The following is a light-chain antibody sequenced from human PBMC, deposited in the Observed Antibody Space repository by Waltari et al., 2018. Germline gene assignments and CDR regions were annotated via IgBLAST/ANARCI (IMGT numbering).Light chain of an antibody. Sequence: EIVLTQSPGTLSLSPGERATFSCRASQSVTSSYLAWYQQKPGQAPRLLIYGASSRATGIPDRFSGSGSGTDFTLTISRLETEDFAVYYCQQYSSSPLTFGGGTKVEIK. CDR2: GAS. CDR3: QQYSSSPLT. J-gene: IGKJ4*01. CDR1: QSVTSSY. V-gene: IGKV3-20*01.